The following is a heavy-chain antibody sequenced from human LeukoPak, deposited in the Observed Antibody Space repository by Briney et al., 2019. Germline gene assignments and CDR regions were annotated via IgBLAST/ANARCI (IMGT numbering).Heavy chain of an antibody. D-gene: IGHD3-3*01. J-gene: IGHJ5*02. CDR1: GGSISSYY. CDR3: ARVNTDFWSGYGWFDP. CDR2: IYYSGST. Sequence: SETLSLTCTVSGGSISSYYWSWIRQPPGKGLEWIGYIYYSGSTNYNPSLKSRVTTSVDTSKNQFSLKLSSVTAADTAVHYCARVNTDFWSGYGWFDPWGQGTLVTVSS. V-gene: IGHV4-59*01.